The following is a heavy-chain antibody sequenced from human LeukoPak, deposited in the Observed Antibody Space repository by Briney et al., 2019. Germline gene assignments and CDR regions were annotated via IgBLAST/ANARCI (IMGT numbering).Heavy chain of an antibody. V-gene: IGHV3-33*01. CDR3: ARGRPIGSSWCDY. D-gene: IGHD6-13*01. CDR1: GFTFSSYG. Sequence: GRSLRLSCAASGFTFSSYGMHWVRQAPGKGLEWVAVIWYDGSNKYYADSVKGRFTISRDNSKKTLYLQMNSLRAEDTAVYYCARGRPIGSSWCDYWGQGTLVTVSS. J-gene: IGHJ4*02. CDR2: IWYDGSNK.